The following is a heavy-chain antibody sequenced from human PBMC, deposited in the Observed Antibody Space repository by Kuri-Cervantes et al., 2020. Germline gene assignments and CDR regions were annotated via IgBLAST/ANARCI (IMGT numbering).Heavy chain of an antibody. J-gene: IGHJ4*02. CDR1: GFTFSSYD. CDR3: AKGGATVTIVAFDY. V-gene: IGHV3-13*01. Sequence: GGSLRLSCAASGFTFSSYDMHWVRQATGKGLEWVSAIGTAGDTYYPGSVKGRFTISRDNAKNSLYLQMNSLRAEDTALYYCAKGGATVTIVAFDYWGQGTLVTVSS. CDR2: IGTAGDT. D-gene: IGHD4-17*01.